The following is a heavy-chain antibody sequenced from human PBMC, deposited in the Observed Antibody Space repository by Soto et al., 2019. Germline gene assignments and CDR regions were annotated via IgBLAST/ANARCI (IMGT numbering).Heavy chain of an antibody. V-gene: IGHV1-3*01. CDR1: GYSFSNYP. J-gene: IGHJ6*02. D-gene: IGHD6-13*01. Sequence: ASVKVSCKASGYSFSNYPIHWVRQAPGQRLEWMGWINAGNDNTKYSQKFQGRVTITRDTSTNTAYMELSSLTSEDTAVYYCASSRHRAAGTPGFRYGMDVWGQGTTVTVSS. CDR2: INAGNDNT. CDR3: ASSRHRAAGTPGFRYGMDV.